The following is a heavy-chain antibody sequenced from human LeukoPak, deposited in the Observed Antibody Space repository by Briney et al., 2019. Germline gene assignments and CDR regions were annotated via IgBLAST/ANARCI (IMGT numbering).Heavy chain of an antibody. Sequence: GESLKISCKGFGYRFTTYWIGWARQMPGKGLEWMGIIYPGDSNTRYSPSFQGQVTIPADKSVSTVYLQWSSLKASDTAMYYCARDSGRGYYQYCFDYWGQGTLVTVSS. J-gene: IGHJ4*02. CDR3: ARDSGRGYYQYCFDY. CDR1: GYRFTTYW. D-gene: IGHD3-22*01. V-gene: IGHV5-51*01. CDR2: IYPGDSNT.